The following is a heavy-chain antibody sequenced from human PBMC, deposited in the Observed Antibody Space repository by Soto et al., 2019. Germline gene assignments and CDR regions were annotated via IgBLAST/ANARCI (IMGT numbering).Heavy chain of an antibody. V-gene: IGHV4-39*01. CDR3: AQDRATVTTLPNMDV. CDR1: GGSISSSSYY. J-gene: IGHJ6*03. Sequence: LETLSLTCTVSGGSISSSSYYWGWIRQPPGKGLEWIGSIYYSGSTYYNPSLKSRVTISVDTSKNQFSLKLSSVTAADTAVYYCAQDRATVTTLPNMDVWGKGTTVTVSS. D-gene: IGHD4-17*01. CDR2: IYYSGST.